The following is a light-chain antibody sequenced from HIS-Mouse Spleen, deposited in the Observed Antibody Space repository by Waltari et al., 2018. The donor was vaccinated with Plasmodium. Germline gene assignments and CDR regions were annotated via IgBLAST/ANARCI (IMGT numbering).Light chain of an antibody. V-gene: IGKV3-15*01. CDR3: QQYNNWPFT. Sequence: EIVMTQSPATLSVSPGARATLSCRASQSVSSNLAWYQQKPGQAPRLLIYGASTRATGIPARFSCSGSGTEFTLTISSLQSEDFAVYYCQQYNNWPFTFGPGTKVDIK. J-gene: IGKJ3*01. CDR1: QSVSSN. CDR2: GAS.